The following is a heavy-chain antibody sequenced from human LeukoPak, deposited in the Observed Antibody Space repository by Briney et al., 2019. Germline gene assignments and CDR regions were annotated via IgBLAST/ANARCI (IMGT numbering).Heavy chain of an antibody. CDR1: GFTFSGSA. CDR3: AKDRGVLWFGVPLDY. V-gene: IGHV3-73*01. J-gene: IGHJ4*02. D-gene: IGHD3-10*01. CDR2: IRSKANSYAT. Sequence: GGSLRLSCAASGFTFSGSAMHWVRQASGKGLEWVGRIRSKANSYATAYAASVKGRFTISRDDSKNTAYLQMNSLKTEDTAVYYCAKDRGVLWFGVPLDYWGQGTLVTVPS.